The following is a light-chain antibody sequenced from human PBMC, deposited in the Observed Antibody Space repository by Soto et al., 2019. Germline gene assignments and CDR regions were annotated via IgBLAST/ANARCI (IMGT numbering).Light chain of an antibody. J-gene: IGKJ2*01. CDR1: QSVISTY. CDR2: GAS. Sequence: EVVLTQSPGTLSLSPGERATLSCRASQSVISTYLAWYQQKPGQAPILLIYGASSMADGVPARLSGSGSGTDFTLTISGLEPDDCAIYYCQQYGPSQYTFGQGTKLEVK. CDR3: QQYGPSQYT. V-gene: IGKV3-20*01.